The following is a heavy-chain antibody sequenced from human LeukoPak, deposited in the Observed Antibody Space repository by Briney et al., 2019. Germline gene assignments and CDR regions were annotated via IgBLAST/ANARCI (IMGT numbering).Heavy chain of an antibody. CDR1: GGSISSGSYY. CDR3: ATWGYSSSPNPGFGAFDI. V-gene: IGHV4-61*02. D-gene: IGHD6-6*01. Sequence: PSETLSLTCTVSGGSISSGSYYWSWIRQPAGKGLEWIGRIYTSGSTNYNPSLKSRVTISVDTSKNQFSLKLSSVTAADTAVYYCATWGYSSSPNPGFGAFDIWGQRTMVTVSS. J-gene: IGHJ3*02. CDR2: IYTSGST.